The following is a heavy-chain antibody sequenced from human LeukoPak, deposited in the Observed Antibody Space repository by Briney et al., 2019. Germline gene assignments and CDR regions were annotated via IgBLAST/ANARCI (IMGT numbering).Heavy chain of an antibody. CDR1: GGTFSSYG. CDR3: ARDSGSYRGPDAFDI. D-gene: IGHD1-26*01. V-gene: IGHV1-18*01. Sequence: ASVKVSCKASGGTFSSYGISWVRQAPGQGLEWMGWISGYKGNTKNAQKLQGRVTMATDTSTSTAYMELRSLRSDDTAVYYCARDSGSYRGPDAFDIWGQGTMVTVSS. CDR2: ISGYKGNT. J-gene: IGHJ3*02.